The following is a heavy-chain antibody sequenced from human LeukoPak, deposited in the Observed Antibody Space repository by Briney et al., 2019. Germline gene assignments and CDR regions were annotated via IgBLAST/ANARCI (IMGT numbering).Heavy chain of an antibody. V-gene: IGHV1-2*02. J-gene: IGHJ4*02. Sequence: ASVKVSCKASGYTFTTYYMHWVRQAPGQGLEWMGWINPNSGGTNYAQKLQGRATMTRDTSISTAYMELSSLRSDDTAVYYCARDGSVPYDYWGQGTLVTVSP. CDR1: GYTFTTYY. CDR2: INPNSGGT. CDR3: ARDGSVPYDY.